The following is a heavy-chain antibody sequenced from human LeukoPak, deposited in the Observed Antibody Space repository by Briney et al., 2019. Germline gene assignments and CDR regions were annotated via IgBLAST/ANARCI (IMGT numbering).Heavy chain of an antibody. D-gene: IGHD6-19*01. J-gene: IGHJ4*02. V-gene: IGHV3-74*01. CDR1: GFTFSRLW. Sequence: SGGSLRLSCAASGFTFSRLWMHWVRQAPGKGLVWVSRINTDGSNTIYADSVKGRFTISRDNAKNTLYLQMNSLRAEDTAIYYCARDSLPMAVTGPFDHWGQGALVTVSS. CDR2: INTDGSNT. CDR3: ARDSLPMAVTGPFDH.